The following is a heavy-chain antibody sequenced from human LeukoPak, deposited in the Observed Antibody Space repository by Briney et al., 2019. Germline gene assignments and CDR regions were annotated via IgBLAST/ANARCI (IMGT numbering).Heavy chain of an antibody. J-gene: IGHJ4*02. Sequence: PSETLSLTCTVSGGSISSSSYYWGWIRQPPGKGLEWIGSIYYSGSTYYNPSLKSRVTISVDTSKNQFSLKLSSVTAADTAVYYCAGGRDYYDSSGYYGPVRFDYWGQGTLVTVSS. CDR1: GGSISSSSYY. D-gene: IGHD3-22*01. V-gene: IGHV4-39*07. CDR3: AGGRDYYDSSGYYGPVRFDY. CDR2: IYYSGST.